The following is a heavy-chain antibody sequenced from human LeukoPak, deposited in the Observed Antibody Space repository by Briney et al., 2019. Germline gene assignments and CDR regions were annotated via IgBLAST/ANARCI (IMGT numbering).Heavy chain of an antibody. Sequence: GGSLRLSCSASGFTFSSYAMHWVRQAPGKGLEWVSAISGSGGSTYYADSVKGRFTISRDNSKNTLYLQMNSLRAEDTAVYYCAKDGRVNYYDSSGYSGPDYWGQGTLVTVSS. CDR3: AKDGRVNYYDSSGYSGPDY. J-gene: IGHJ4*02. V-gene: IGHV3-23*01. CDR1: GFTFSSYA. D-gene: IGHD3-22*01. CDR2: ISGSGGST.